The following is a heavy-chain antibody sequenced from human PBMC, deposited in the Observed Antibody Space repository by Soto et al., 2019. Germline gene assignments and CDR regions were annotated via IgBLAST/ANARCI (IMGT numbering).Heavy chain of an antibody. Sequence: EVQLVESGGGLVQPGGSLRLSCAASGFTFSSYSMNWVRQAPGKGLEWLSYISSSISTMHYADSVKGQFTISRDNAKNSLYLQINSLRDEDTAVYYCAREVRDTAVADFDYWGQGTLVTVSS. CDR1: GFTFSSYS. V-gene: IGHV3-48*02. J-gene: IGHJ4*02. CDR2: ISSSISTM. CDR3: AREVRDTAVADFDY. D-gene: IGHD5-18*01.